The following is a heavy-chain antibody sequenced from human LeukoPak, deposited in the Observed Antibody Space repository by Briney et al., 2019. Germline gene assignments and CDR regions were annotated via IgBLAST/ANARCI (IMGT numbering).Heavy chain of an antibody. D-gene: IGHD6-19*01. CDR2: ISAYNGNT. CDR3: ARPSSAVPAAGSLFDY. Sequence: ASVKVSCKASGYTLTTYAFSWVRQAPGQGLEWMGWISAYNGNTNYAQKLQGRVTMTTDTSTSTAYMELRSLRSDDTAVYYCARPSSAVPAAGSLFDYWGPGTLVTVSS. CDR1: GYTLTTYA. J-gene: IGHJ4*02. V-gene: IGHV1-18*01.